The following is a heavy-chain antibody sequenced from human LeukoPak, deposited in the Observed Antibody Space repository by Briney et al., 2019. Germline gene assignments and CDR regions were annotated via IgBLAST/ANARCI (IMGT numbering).Heavy chain of an antibody. CDR2: IYGDGST. J-gene: IGHJ3*01. CDR1: GGSITSDY. D-gene: IGHD1-26*01. V-gene: IGHV4-59*01. CDR3: ARDKDSETNHAKIRYDV. Sequence: PSETLSLTCTVSGGSITSDYWTWIRHPQGKGLEWIGFIYGDGSTKYNTSLKSRVTMSVDTSKNQFSLKLSSATAADSAVYYCARDKDSETNHAKIRYDVWDQGPMVTVSS.